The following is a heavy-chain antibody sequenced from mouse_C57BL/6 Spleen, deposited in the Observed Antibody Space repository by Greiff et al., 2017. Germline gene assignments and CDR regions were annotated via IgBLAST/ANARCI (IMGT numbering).Heavy chain of an antibody. Sequence: VKLMESGPGLVQPSQSLSITCTVSGFSLTSYGVHWVRQPPGKGLEWLGVIWSGGSTDYNAAFISRLSISKDNSKSQVFFNMNSLQADDTAIYYCAKSIYYDYAAMDYWGQGTSVTVSS. D-gene: IGHD2-4*01. CDR2: IWSGGST. J-gene: IGHJ4*01. CDR3: AKSIYYDYAAMDY. CDR1: GFSLTSYG. V-gene: IGHV2-4*01.